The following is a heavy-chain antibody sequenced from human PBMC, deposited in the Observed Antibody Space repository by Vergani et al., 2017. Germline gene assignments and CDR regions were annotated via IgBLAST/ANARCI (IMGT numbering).Heavy chain of an antibody. V-gene: IGHV4-59*11. CDR3: ASDTHSGQRADR. CDR2: IHYSENT. CDR1: FDSIRNLY. J-gene: IGHJ5*02. Sequence: QVQLQESGPGLVKSSETLSLTCSVSFDSIRNLYCNWIRQPPGKGLEWIGSIHYSENTNYNPSLKTRGTISVDTSKNQFSLTLTSVTAADTAVYYCASDTHSGQRADRWVQGILVTVTS. D-gene: IGHD6-19*01.